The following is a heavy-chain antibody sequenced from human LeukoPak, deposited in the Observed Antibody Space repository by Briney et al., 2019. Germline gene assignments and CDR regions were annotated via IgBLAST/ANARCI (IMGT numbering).Heavy chain of an antibody. CDR1: GFTFSDYY. J-gene: IGHJ4*02. V-gene: IGHV3-11*01. Sequence: GGSLRLSCAASGFTFSDYYMSWFRQAPGKGLQWVSYISSSGGSIYYADSVKGRFTISRDNTKNSLYLQMNSLRAEDTAVYYCAKDSDYYYDSSGYYPDWGQGTLVTVSS. D-gene: IGHD3-22*01. CDR2: ISSSGGSI. CDR3: AKDSDYYYDSSGYYPD.